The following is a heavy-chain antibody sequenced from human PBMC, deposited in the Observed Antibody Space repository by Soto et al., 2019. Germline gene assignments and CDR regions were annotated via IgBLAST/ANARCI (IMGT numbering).Heavy chain of an antibody. CDR2: ISYTGRS. CDR3: AREWGLLPYYVMNV. J-gene: IGHJ6*02. CDR1: GDSVTSGSYY. V-gene: IGHV4-61*03. Sequence: SETLSLTCIVSGDSVTSGSYYWTWLRQPPGKGLEWIGYISYTGRSKYNPSLQSRVTISVDTSKNDFSLNLSSVTAADTAVYFCAREWGLLPYYVMNVWGHGTAVTVSS. D-gene: IGHD7-27*01.